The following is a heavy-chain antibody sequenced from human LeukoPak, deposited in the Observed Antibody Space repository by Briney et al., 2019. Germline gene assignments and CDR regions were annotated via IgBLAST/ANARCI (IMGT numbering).Heavy chain of an antibody. J-gene: IGHJ4*02. D-gene: IGHD6-19*01. V-gene: IGHV3-23*01. Sequence: GGSLRLSCAAPGFTFSSYAMSWVRQAPGKGLEWVSAISGSGGSTYYADSVKGRFTISRDNSKNTLYLQMNSLRAEDTAVYYCAQQWLVDYFDYWGQGTLVTVSS. CDR3: AQQWLVDYFDY. CDR1: GFTFSSYA. CDR2: ISGSGGST.